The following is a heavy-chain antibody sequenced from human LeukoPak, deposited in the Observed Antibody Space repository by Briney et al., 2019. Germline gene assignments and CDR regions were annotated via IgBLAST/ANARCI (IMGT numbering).Heavy chain of an antibody. D-gene: IGHD6-19*01. CDR2: ISGSGGST. Sequence: GGAPRLSCAAPGFTFSSHAMSLGRQAPGEGLEWVSTISGSGGSTYYADSVKGRFTISRDNSKNTLYLQMNSLRAEDTAVYYCAKDIRSSGWSKYSDYWGQGTLVTVSS. CDR1: GFTFSSHA. J-gene: IGHJ4*02. V-gene: IGHV3-23*01. CDR3: AKDIRSSGWSKYSDY.